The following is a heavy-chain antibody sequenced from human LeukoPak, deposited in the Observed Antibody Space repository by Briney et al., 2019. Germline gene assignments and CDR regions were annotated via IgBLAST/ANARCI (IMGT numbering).Heavy chain of an antibody. Sequence: SETLSLTCTVASGSISSYYWSWIRQPPGKGLEWIAYIYHSGTTNYNPSLKSRVTISVDTSKNQFSLKVGSVIAADTDVYYCASIVGGNSYFDSWGQGTLVTVFS. V-gene: IGHV4-59*01. CDR3: ASIVGGNSYFDS. D-gene: IGHD4-23*01. J-gene: IGHJ4*02. CDR1: SGSISSYY. CDR2: IYHSGTT.